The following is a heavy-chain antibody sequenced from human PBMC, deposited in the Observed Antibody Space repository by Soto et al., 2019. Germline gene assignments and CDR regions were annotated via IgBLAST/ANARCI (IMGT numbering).Heavy chain of an antibody. CDR2: IYYSGST. Sequence: QMQLQESGPGLVKPSETLSLTCTVSGGSISRNSYYWGWIRQPPGKGLEWIGSIYYSGSTYYNPSIXGXVXIXLNTSKNQFPLKLSSVTAADTAVYSCARPDWNGVDYWGQGTLVTVSS. CDR1: GGSISRNSYY. CDR3: ARPDWNGVDY. D-gene: IGHD1-1*01. J-gene: IGHJ4*02. V-gene: IGHV4-39*01.